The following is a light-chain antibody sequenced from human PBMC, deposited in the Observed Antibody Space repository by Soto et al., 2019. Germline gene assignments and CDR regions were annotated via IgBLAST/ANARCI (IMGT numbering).Light chain of an antibody. CDR1: SSDVGAYNY. J-gene: IGLJ2*01. Sequence: QSALTQPPSASGSPGQSVTISCTGSSSDVGAYNYVSWYQQHPGKAPKLMIYEVTKRPSGVPDRFSGSKSANTASLTVSGLQVEDEADYYCSSYAGSNNLGVFGGGTKLTVL. CDR3: SSYAGSNNLGV. CDR2: EVT. V-gene: IGLV2-8*01.